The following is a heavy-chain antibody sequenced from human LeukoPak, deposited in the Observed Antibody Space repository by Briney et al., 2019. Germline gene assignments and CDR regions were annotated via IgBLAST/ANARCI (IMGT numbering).Heavy chain of an antibody. CDR3: ARDYPALSRRQLLSYWFDP. Sequence: EASVKVSCKASGYTFTGCYMHWVRQAPGQGLEWMGWINPNSGGTNYAQKFQGRVTMTRDTSISTAYMELSRLRSDDTAVYYCARDYPALSRRQLLSYWFDPWGQGTLVTVSS. J-gene: IGHJ5*02. V-gene: IGHV1-2*02. D-gene: IGHD2-2*01. CDR1: GYTFTGCY. CDR2: INPNSGGT.